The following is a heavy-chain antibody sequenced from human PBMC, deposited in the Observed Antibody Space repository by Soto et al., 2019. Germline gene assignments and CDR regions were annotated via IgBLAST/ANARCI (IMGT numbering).Heavy chain of an antibody. CDR1: VFSFSAHY. CDR3: ARVYLVGPRGGRYFDY. CDR2: IKNKANSYTT. Sequence: EVQLVECGGSLVQPGGSLRLSSAASVFSFSAHYMDWVSQAPGKGMEWVGRIKNKANSYTTEYAASVEGRFTISREDSQNSLYLQMNSLKPDDTAVYYCARVYLVGPRGGRYFDYWGQGSQVTVSS. V-gene: IGHV3-72*01. J-gene: IGHJ4*02. D-gene: IGHD1-26*01.